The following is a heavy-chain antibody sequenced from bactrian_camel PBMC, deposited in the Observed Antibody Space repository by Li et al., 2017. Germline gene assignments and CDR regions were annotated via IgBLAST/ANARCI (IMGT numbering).Heavy chain of an antibody. CDR2: VTSGGGST. J-gene: IGHJ6*01. CDR3: AMTSCGGIWPDYGY. V-gene: IGHV3S1*01. D-gene: IGHD2*01. Sequence: HVQLVESGGDLVQPGGSLRLSCAASGFTFSSAWMYWVRQAPGKGLEWVSAVTSGGGSTYYADSVKGRFTISRGNAKNTVYLQMNSLKSEDTALYYCAMTSCGGIWPDYGYRGQGTQVTVS. CDR1: GFTFSSAW.